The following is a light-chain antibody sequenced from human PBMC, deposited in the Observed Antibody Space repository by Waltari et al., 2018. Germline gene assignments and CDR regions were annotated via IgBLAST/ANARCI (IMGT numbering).Light chain of an antibody. V-gene: IGLV2-14*01. CDR3: SSYTSSTTLV. Sequence: QSALTQPASVSGSPGQSITISCTGTSSDVGGYNYVSWHQQHPGKAPKLMIYEVSNRPSAVSNRFSGSKAGSTASLTISGLQPEDEGDYYCSSYTSSTTLVFGGGTKLTVL. J-gene: IGLJ2*01. CDR1: SSDVGGYNY. CDR2: EVS.